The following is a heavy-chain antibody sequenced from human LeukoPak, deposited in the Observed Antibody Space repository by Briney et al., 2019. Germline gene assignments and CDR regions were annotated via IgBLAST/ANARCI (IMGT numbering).Heavy chain of an antibody. D-gene: IGHD3-10*01. CDR2: IYYSGST. CDR3: ARVRGSTADY. J-gene: IGHJ4*02. Sequence: SETLSLTCTVSGGSISSYYWSWLRQPPGKGLEWIGYIYYSGSTNYNPSLKSRVTISVDTSKNQFSLKLSSVTAADTAVYYCARVRGSTADYWGQGTLVTVSS. CDR1: GGSISSYY. V-gene: IGHV4-59*01.